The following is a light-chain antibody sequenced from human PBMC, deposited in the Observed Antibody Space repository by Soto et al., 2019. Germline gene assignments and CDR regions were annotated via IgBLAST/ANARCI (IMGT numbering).Light chain of an antibody. V-gene: IGLV2-8*01. J-gene: IGLJ1*01. CDR2: EVN. CDR1: SSDVGGYNY. Sequence: QSVLTQPPSASGSPGQSVTISCTGTSSDVGGYNYVSWYQQHPGKAPKLMIYEVNKRPSGVPDRFSGSKSGNTASLTVSGLQAEDEVYYYCSSSAGNYNLFYVFGTGTKVTVL. CDR3: SSSAGNYNLFYV.